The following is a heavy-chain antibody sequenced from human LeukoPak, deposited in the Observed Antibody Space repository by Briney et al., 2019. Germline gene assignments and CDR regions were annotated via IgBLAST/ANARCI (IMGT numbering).Heavy chain of an antibody. CDR1: GFTFSSYA. J-gene: IGHJ3*02. CDR3: AKDHYYGSGSYYHAFDI. V-gene: IGHV3-23*01. D-gene: IGHD3-10*01. Sequence: GGSLRLSCAASGFTFSSYAMSWVRQAPGKGLEWVSAISGSGGSTYYADSVKGRFTISRDNSKNTLYLQMNSLRAEDTAVYYCAKDHYYGSGSYYHAFDIWGQGTMVTVSP. CDR2: ISGSGGST.